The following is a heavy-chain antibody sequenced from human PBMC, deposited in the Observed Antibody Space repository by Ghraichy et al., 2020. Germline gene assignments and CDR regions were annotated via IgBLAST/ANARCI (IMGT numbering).Heavy chain of an antibody. Sequence: LSLTCAASGFTFSSYWMSWVRQAPGKGLEWVANIKQDGSEKYYVDSVKGRFTISRDNAKNSLYLQMNSLRAEDTAVYYCARVRVPAAPLGFDPWGQGTLVTVSS. J-gene: IGHJ5*02. CDR2: IKQDGSEK. CDR3: ARVRVPAAPLGFDP. V-gene: IGHV3-7*04. CDR1: GFTFSSYW. D-gene: IGHD2-2*01.